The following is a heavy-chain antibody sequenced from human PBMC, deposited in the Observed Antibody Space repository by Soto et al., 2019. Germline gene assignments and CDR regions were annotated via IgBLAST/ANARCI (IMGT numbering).Heavy chain of an antibody. D-gene: IGHD2-2*01. CDR1: GGTFSSYA. CDR2: IIPIFGTA. J-gene: IGHJ6*02. CDR3: ARDDLDYCSSTSCPYGMDV. Sequence: SVKVSCKASGGTFSSYAISWVRQAPGQGLEWMGGIIPIFGTANYAQKFQCRVTITADESTSTAYMELSSLRSEDTAVYYCARDDLDYCSSTSCPYGMDVWGQGTTVTVSS. V-gene: IGHV1-69*13.